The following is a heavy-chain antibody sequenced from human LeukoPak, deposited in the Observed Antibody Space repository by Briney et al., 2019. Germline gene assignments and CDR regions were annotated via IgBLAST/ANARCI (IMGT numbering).Heavy chain of an antibody. V-gene: IGHV4-4*07. D-gene: IGHD3-22*01. CDR1: GGSISSYY. J-gene: IGHJ6*03. CDR3: ARAGRHYDSSGYADNYYYYYYMDV. CDR2: IYTSGSP. Sequence: PSKPLPLTCPVPGGSISSYYGSGFGKPAGKGLEWFGRIYTSGSPNYNPSLKSRVTMSVDTSKNQFSLKLSSVTAADTAVYYCARAGRHYDSSGYADNYYYYYYMDVWGKGTTVTISS.